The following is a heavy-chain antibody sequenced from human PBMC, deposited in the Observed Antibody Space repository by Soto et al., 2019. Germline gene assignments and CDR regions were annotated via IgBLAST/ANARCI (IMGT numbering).Heavy chain of an antibody. CDR1: GASISSYF. CDR3: ARANINWFDP. CDR2: ISTSGTT. J-gene: IGHJ5*02. V-gene: IGHV4-4*07. Sequence: SETLSLTCTVSGASISSYFWTWIRQPAGKGLDWIGRISTSGTTNYNPSLKSRVTMSVDTSKNQFSLKLSSVTAADTAVYYCARANINWFDPWGQGTLVTVS.